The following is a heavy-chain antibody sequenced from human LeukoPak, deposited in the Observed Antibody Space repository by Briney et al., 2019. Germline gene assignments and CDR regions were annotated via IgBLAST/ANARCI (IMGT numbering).Heavy chain of an antibody. CDR1: GFIFSSYG. D-gene: IGHD3-22*01. V-gene: IGHV3-23*01. CDR3: AKDLVVVVIQSGIDAFDI. CDR2: ISGSGGST. J-gene: IGHJ3*02. Sequence: GGSLRLSCAASGFIFSSYGMHWVRQAPGKGLEWVSAISGSGGSTYYADSVKGRFTISRDNSKNTLYLQMNSLRAEDTAVYYCAKDLVVVVIQSGIDAFDIWGQGTMVTVSS.